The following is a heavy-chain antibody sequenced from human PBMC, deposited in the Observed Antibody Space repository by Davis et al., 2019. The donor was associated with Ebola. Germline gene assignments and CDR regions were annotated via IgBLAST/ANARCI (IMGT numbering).Heavy chain of an antibody. J-gene: IGHJ4*02. CDR3: ARSDTTVTTLLFDY. Sequence: GESLKISCAASGVTFSGSAMHWVSQPSGKGLEWVGRSRSKANSYATAYAASVKGRFTISRDNSKNTLYLQMNSLRAEDTAVYYCARSDTTVTTLLFDYWGQGTLVTVSS. V-gene: IGHV3-73*01. D-gene: IGHD4-17*01. CDR1: GVTFSGSA. CDR2: SRSKANSYAT.